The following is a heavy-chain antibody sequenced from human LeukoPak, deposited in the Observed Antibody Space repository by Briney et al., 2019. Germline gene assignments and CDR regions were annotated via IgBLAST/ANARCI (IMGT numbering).Heavy chain of an antibody. D-gene: IGHD3-16*02. CDR3: ARSEHISSCVDY. CDR1: SGSISSGIW. J-gene: IGHJ4*02. CDR2: IYHSAST. V-gene: IGHV4-4*02. Sequence: PSETLSLTCGVSSGSISSGIWWSWVRQPPGKGLEWIGEIYHSASTNYNPSLKSRATISVDKSKGQFSLKLSSVTAADTAVYYCARSEHISSCVDYWGQGTLVTISS.